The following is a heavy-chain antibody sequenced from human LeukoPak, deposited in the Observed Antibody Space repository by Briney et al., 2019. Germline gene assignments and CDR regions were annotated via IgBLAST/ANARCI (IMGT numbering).Heavy chain of an antibody. CDR1: GFTFSSYA. Sequence: PGRSLRLSCAASGFTFSSYAMHWVRQAPGKGLEWVAVISYDGSNKYYADSVKGRFTISRDNSKNTLYLQMNSLRAEDTAVYYCAREPLYSGSYTAFDIWGQGTMVTVSS. CDR3: AREPLYSGSYTAFDI. CDR2: ISYDGSNK. D-gene: IGHD1-26*01. V-gene: IGHV3-30-3*01. J-gene: IGHJ3*02.